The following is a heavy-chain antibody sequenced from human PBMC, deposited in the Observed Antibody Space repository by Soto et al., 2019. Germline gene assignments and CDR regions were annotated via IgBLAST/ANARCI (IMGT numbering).Heavy chain of an antibody. J-gene: IGHJ6*02. D-gene: IGHD1-26*01. Sequence: EVQVLATGGGLIQPGGSLRLSCAASGFTVNSNYMSWVRQAPGEGLQWVSITSTGGTTYYADSVKGRFTVSRDNSKNTLYLQMNSLRAEDTAVYYCAKGDGFILAVWGQGTTVSVSS. CDR3: AKGDGFILAV. CDR2: TSTGGTT. CDR1: GFTVNSNY. V-gene: IGHV3-53*02.